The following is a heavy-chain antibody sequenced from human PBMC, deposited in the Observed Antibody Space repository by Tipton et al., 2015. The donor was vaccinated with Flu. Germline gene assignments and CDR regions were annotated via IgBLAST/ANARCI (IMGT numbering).Heavy chain of an antibody. Sequence: TLSLTCTISADSISSDYYWGWIRQPPGKGLEWIGNIFRTGTTYRNPSLESRVTMSVDTSKNQFSLRLTSVTVADTAVYYCARDQGFGGGMTYDYFAMDVWGQGTTVTVSS. CDR2: IFRTGTT. D-gene: IGHD3-10*01. CDR3: ARDQGFGGGMTYDYFAMDV. CDR1: ADSISSDYY. J-gene: IGHJ6*02. V-gene: IGHV4-38-2*02.